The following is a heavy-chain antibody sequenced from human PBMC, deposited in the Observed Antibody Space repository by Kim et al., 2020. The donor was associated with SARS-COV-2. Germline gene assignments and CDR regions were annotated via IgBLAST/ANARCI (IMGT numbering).Heavy chain of an antibody. CDR1: GYTFTSYY. CDR3: ARDLVGCSGGSCYFRMDV. V-gene: IGHV1-46*01. D-gene: IGHD2-15*01. J-gene: IGHJ6*02. Sequence: SVKVSCKASGYTFTSYYMHWVRQAPGQGLEWMGIINPSGGSTSYAQKFQGRVTMTRDTSTSTVYMELSSLRSEDTAVYYCARDLVGCSGGSCYFRMDVWGQGTTVTVSS. CDR2: INPSGGST.